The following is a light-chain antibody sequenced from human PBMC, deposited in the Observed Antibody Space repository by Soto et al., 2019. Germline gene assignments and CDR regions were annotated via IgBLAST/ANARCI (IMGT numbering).Light chain of an antibody. J-gene: IGLJ1*01. CDR2: YDS. CDR3: QVWDSSSDHYV. CDR1: NIGSKS. Sequence: SSELTQPPSVSVAPGKTARITCGGNNIGSKSVHWYQQKPGQAPVLVIYYDSDRPSGIPERFSGSNSGNTATLTISSVEAGDEADYYCQVWDSSSDHYVFGTGTKLTGL. V-gene: IGLV3-21*04.